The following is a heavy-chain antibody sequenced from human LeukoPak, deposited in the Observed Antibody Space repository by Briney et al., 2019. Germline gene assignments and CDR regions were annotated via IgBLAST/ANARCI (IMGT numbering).Heavy chain of an antibody. Sequence: GGSLRLSCAASGFTFSNSAMSWVRQAPGKGLEWVSTISASGGGIHYADSVKGRFTVSRDNSKITLFLQMNSLRAGDTAVYYCAKADAYSSGRRYFQHWGQGTLVTVSS. CDR2: ISASGGGI. D-gene: IGHD6-19*01. CDR1: GFTFSNSA. CDR3: AKADAYSSGRRYFQH. V-gene: IGHV3-23*01. J-gene: IGHJ1*01.